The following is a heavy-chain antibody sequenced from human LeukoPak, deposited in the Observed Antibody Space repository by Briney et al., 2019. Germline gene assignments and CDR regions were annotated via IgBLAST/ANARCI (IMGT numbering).Heavy chain of an antibody. J-gene: IGHJ4*02. Sequence: GGSLRLSCAASGFTFNRYAMSWVRQAPGKGLEWVSIIYSGGSTHYGDSVKGRFTISRDNSKNTLYLQMNSLRAEDTAVYYCARANYEILTGYLYFDYWGQGTLVTVSS. CDR1: GFTFNRYA. CDR2: IYSGGST. V-gene: IGHV3-66*01. D-gene: IGHD3-9*01. CDR3: ARANYEILTGYLYFDY.